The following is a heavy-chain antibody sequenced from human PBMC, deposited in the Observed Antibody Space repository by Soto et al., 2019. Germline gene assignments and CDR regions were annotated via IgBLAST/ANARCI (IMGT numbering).Heavy chain of an antibody. V-gene: IGHV1-8*01. CDR3: ARVNYYGSGSYQDFLHFYALDV. CDR2: MNPNSGDR. CDR1: GYTFSTYD. J-gene: IGHJ6*02. D-gene: IGHD3-10*01. Sequence: ASVKVSCKTSGYTFSTYDINWLRQAPGQGLEWMGRMNPNSGDRGYGQKFLGRLTMTRDSTIRTVYMELSSLSSEDTAVYYCARVNYYGSGSYQDFLHFYALDVWGQGTTVTVSS.